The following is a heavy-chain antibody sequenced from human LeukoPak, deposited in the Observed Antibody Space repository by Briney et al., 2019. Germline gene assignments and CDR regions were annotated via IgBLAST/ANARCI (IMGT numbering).Heavy chain of an antibody. CDR2: IRSSGSTR. CDR3: ARDGYSYGFFDC. J-gene: IGHJ4*02. D-gene: IGHD5-18*01. V-gene: IGHV3-48*03. Sequence: PGGSLRLSCAASGFTFSSFEMDWVRQAPGKGLEWVSHIRSSGSTRYYADSVKGRFTISRDNAKNSLYLQMNSLRAEDTAVYYCARDGYSYGFFDCWGQETLDTVSS. CDR1: GFTFSSFE.